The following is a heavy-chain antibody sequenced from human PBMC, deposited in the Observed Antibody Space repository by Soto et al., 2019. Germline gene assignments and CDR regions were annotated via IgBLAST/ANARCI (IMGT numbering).Heavy chain of an antibody. J-gene: IGHJ4*02. CDR3: ARGRRPFSGLNY. Sequence: ASVKVSCKASGYTFTIYDINCVLQSTGQGLEWMGWMNPNSGNTGYAQKFQGRVTMTRNTSISTAYMELSSLRSEDTAVYYCARGRRPFSGLNYWGQGTLVTVSS. CDR1: GYTFTIYD. V-gene: IGHV1-8*01. CDR2: MNPNSGNT.